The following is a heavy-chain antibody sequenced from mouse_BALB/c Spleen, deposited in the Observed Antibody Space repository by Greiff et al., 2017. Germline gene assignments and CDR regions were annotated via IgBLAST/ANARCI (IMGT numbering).Heavy chain of an antibody. D-gene: IGHD2-1*01. CDR1: GYSITSDYA. V-gene: IGHV3-2*02. Sequence: EVKVEESGPGLVKPSQSLSLTCTVTGYSITSDYAWNWIRQFPGNKLEWMGYISYSGSTSYNPSLKSRISITRDTSKNQFFLQLNSVTTEDTATYYCARSTLLWYFDVWGAGTTVTVSS. CDR2: ISYSGST. CDR3: ARSTLLWYFDV. J-gene: IGHJ1*01.